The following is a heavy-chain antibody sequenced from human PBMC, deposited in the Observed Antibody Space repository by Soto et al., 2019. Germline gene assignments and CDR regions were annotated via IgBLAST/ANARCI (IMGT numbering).Heavy chain of an antibody. D-gene: IGHD6-19*01. CDR1: GGTFSSYA. Sequence: SVKVSCKASGGTFSSYAISWVRQAPGQGLEWMGGIIPIFGTANYAQKFQGRVTITADESTSTAYMELSSLRSEDTAVYYCARELAVAGTGGFDPWGQGTLVTVSS. V-gene: IGHV1-69*13. J-gene: IGHJ5*02. CDR2: IIPIFGTA. CDR3: ARELAVAGTGGFDP.